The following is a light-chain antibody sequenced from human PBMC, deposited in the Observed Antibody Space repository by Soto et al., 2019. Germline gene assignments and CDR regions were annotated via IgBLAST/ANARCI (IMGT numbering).Light chain of an antibody. Sequence: DIVMTQSPDSLAVSLGERATINCKSSQSLYNSNNLNYLAWYQQKPGQPPKLLLYWASTRESGVPDRFSGSGSGTDFTLTISSLQAADAAVYYCQQYHSTPSTFGQGTKLEIK. V-gene: IGKV4-1*01. CDR2: WAS. CDR3: QQYHSTPST. CDR1: QSLYNSNNLNY. J-gene: IGKJ2*01.